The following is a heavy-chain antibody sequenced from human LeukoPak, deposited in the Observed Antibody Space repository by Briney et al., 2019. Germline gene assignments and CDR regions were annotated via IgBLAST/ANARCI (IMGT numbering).Heavy chain of an antibody. CDR1: GYTLTELS. CDR3: ATALRYSNWSDY. Sequence: PKASVKVSCKVSGYTLTELSMHWVRQAPGEGLEWMGGFDPEDGETIYAQKFQGRVTMTEDTSTDTAYMELSSLRSEDTAVYYCATALRYSNWSDYWGQGTLVTVSS. V-gene: IGHV1-24*01. CDR2: FDPEDGET. D-gene: IGHD4-11*01. J-gene: IGHJ4*02.